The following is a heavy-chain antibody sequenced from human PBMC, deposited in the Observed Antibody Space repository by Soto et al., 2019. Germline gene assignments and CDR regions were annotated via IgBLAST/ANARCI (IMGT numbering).Heavy chain of an antibody. CDR3: ASTSRTKYYDFWSGPSPSFDY. D-gene: IGHD3-3*01. Sequence: QLQLQESGPGLVKPSETLSLTCTVSGGSISSSSYYWGWIRQPPGKGLEWIGSIDYSGSTYYNPTLKSLVTISVETSKTQFSLQLSSVTAADTAVYYCASTSRTKYYDFWSGPSPSFDYWGQGTLVTVSS. J-gene: IGHJ4*02. CDR1: GGSISSSSYY. CDR2: IDYSGST. V-gene: IGHV4-39*01.